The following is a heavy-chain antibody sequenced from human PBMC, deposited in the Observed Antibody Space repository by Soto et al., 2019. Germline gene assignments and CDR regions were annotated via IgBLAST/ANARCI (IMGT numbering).Heavy chain of an antibody. CDR2: SSGSGGST. D-gene: IGHD3-22*01. Sequence: EVQLLESGGGLVQPGGSLRLSCAASGFTFSSYAMSLVRQAPGKGLEWVSASSGSGGSTYYADSVKCRFTICRDNSNNTLYLQMNSLRAEDTAVYYCAKDSGTYYYDRSGYTPIDSWGQGTLVTVSS. V-gene: IGHV3-23*01. CDR3: AKDSGTYYYDRSGYTPIDS. J-gene: IGHJ4*02. CDR1: GFTFSSYA.